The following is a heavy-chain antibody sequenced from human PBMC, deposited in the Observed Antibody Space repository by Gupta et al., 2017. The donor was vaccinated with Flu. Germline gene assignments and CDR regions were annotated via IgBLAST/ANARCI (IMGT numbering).Heavy chain of an antibody. D-gene: IGHD5-18*01. V-gene: IGHV3-21*01. CDR1: GFTFSSYS. CDR2: ISSSSSYI. CDR3: AREDPYSYGPDFDY. Sequence: EVQLVESGGGLVTPGGSLRLSCAASGFTFSSYSMNWVRQAPGKGLEWVSSISSSSSYIYYADSVKGRFTISRDNAKNSLYLQMNSLRAEDTAVYYCAREDPYSYGPDFDYWGQGTLVTVSS. J-gene: IGHJ4*02.